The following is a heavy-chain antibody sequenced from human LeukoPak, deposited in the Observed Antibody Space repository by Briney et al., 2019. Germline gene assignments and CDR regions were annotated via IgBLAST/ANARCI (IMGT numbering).Heavy chain of an antibody. J-gene: IGHJ4*02. CDR3: ARENRGFITRPIDY. V-gene: IGHV3-48*03. D-gene: IGHD3-10*01. CDR2: ISSSGSTR. CDR1: EFTFSSYE. Sequence: PGGSLRLSCAASEFTFSSYEMNWVRQAPGKGLEWLSYISSSGSTRYYADSVKGRFTISRDNAKNSLYLQMNSLRAEDTAVYYCARENRGFITRPIDYWGQGTLVTVSS.